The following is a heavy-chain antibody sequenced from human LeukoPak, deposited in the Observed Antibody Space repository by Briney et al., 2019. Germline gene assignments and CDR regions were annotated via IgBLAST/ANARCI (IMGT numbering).Heavy chain of an antibody. CDR2: IRYDGSNK. Sequence: PGGSLRLSCAASGFTFSGSAMHWVRQAPGKGLEWVAFIRYDGSNKYYADSVKGRFTISRDNSKNTLYLQMNSLRAEDTAVYYCLVITFGGVIPDAFDIWGQGTMVTVSS. CDR1: GFTFSGSA. CDR3: LVITFGGVIPDAFDI. D-gene: IGHD3-16*01. J-gene: IGHJ3*02. V-gene: IGHV3-30*02.